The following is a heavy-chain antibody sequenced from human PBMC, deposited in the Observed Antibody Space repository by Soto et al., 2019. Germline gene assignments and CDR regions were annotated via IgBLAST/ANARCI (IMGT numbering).Heavy chain of an antibody. CDR2: MKPNSGNT. CDR3: TRTLDGDNVDY. Sequence: QVQLVQSGAEVKKPGASVKVSCKASGYTFTSYDINWVRQATGQGLEWMGWMKPNSGNTGSAQKFQGRVTMTWKTAKSTANTELIRLRSDLTALYYSTRTLDGDNVDYCGQGTLGTVSS. J-gene: IGHJ4*02. D-gene: IGHD4-17*01. CDR1: GYTFTSYD. V-gene: IGHV1-8*01.